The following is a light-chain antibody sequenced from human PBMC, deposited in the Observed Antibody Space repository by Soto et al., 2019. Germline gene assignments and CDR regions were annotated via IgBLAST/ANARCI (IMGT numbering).Light chain of an antibody. J-gene: IGKJ2*01. CDR3: QQYSSLPHT. CDR1: QSVNSNY. Sequence: EIVLTQSPGTLSLSPGQRATLSCRASQSVNSNYLVWYQHKPGQAPRLLISNASRRATGIPDRFSGSGSGTDFTLTISRLEPEDFVVYYCQQYSSLPHTFGQGTKLEVK. CDR2: NAS. V-gene: IGKV3-20*01.